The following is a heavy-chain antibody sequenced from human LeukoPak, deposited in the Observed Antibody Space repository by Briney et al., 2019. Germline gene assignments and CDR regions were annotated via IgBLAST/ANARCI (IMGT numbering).Heavy chain of an antibody. CDR2: INHSGST. CDR3: ARDQRTTVTKGSLDY. Sequence: SETLSLTCAVYGGSFSGYYWSWIRQPPGKGLEWIGEINHSGSTNYNPSLKSRVTISVDTSKNQFSLKLSSVTAADTAVYYCARDQRTTVTKGSLDYWGQGTLVTVSS. J-gene: IGHJ4*02. D-gene: IGHD4-17*01. CDR1: GGSFSGYY. V-gene: IGHV4-34*01.